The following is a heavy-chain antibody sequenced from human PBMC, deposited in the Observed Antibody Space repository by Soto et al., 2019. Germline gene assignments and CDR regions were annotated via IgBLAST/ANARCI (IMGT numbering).Heavy chain of an antibody. CDR1: GFTFSAYY. CDR2: INPDGSST. D-gene: IGHD6-19*01. V-gene: IGHV3-74*03. Sequence: EVQLVESGGGLVQPGGSLRLSCAASGFTFSAYYMHWFRQLPGKGLVWVSHINPDGSSTEYTDSVKGRFTISRDNAKNTLYLQMNGLRVEDTAVYYCSNFGSGRPYWGQGNLVTVSS. J-gene: IGHJ4*02. CDR3: SNFGSGRPY.